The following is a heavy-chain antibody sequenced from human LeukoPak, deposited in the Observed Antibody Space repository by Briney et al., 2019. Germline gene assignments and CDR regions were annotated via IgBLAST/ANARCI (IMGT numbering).Heavy chain of an antibody. CDR1: GGSFSSYY. Sequence: PSETLSLTCAVYGGSFSSYYWNWIRQPPGKGLEWIGEINHSGSTNYNPSLKSRVIISVDTSKNQFSLKLSSVTAADTAVYYCARRRAERGFYFFDSWGQGILVTVSS. D-gene: IGHD1-1*01. CDR3: ARRRAERGFYFFDS. CDR2: INHSGST. V-gene: IGHV4-34*01. J-gene: IGHJ4*02.